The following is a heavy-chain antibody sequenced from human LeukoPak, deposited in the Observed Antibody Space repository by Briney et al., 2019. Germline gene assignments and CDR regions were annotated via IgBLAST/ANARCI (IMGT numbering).Heavy chain of an antibody. CDR3: ARDRSYGYGSHFDY. CDR1: GDSVSSNSAA. Sequence: SQTLSLTCAISGDSVSSNSAAWNWLRQSPSRGLEWLGRTYYRSKWYNDYAVSVKGRITINPDTSKDQFSLQLNSVTPEDTAVYYCARDRSYGYGSHFDYWGQGTLVTVSS. CDR2: TYYRSKWYN. J-gene: IGHJ4*02. D-gene: IGHD5-18*01. V-gene: IGHV6-1*01.